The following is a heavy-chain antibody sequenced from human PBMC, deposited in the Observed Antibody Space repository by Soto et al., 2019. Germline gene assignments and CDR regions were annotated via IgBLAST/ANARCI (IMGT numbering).Heavy chain of an antibody. D-gene: IGHD6-19*01. CDR3: AKSPPAVAGNFDY. CDR2: TSFDGSSG. CDR1: GFTFSSSG. J-gene: IGHJ4*02. Sequence: QVQLVESGGGVVQPGRSLRLSCAASGFTFSSSGMHWVRHAPGKGLEWVAVTSFDGSSGYYADSVRGRFTISRDNSNNTLYLQMNSLRAEDTAVYYCAKSPPAVAGNFDYWGQGTLVTVSS. V-gene: IGHV3-30*18.